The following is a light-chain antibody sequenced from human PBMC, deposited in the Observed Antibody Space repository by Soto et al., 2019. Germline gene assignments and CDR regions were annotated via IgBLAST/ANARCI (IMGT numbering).Light chain of an antibody. CDR3: QQYGSSR. CDR1: QSVSSSY. Sequence: EIVLTQSPDTLSLSPGERATLSGRASQSVSSSYLVWYQQKPGQAPRLLIYGASSRATGIPDRFSGSGSGTDFTLTISRLEPEDFAVYYCQQYGSSRFGGGTKVDIK. J-gene: IGKJ4*02. V-gene: IGKV3-20*01. CDR2: GAS.